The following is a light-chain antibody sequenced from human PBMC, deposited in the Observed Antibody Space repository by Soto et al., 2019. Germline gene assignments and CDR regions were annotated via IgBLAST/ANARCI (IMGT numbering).Light chain of an antibody. Sequence: EIVLTQSPATLSLSPGERATLSCRASQSIGLAIAWYQHKPGQAPRLLIFDASQRATGIPASFRGSGSGTDFTLSISILEPEDFAVYYCQQRTDRPPWTFGQGTKVESK. CDR2: DAS. CDR1: QSIGLA. J-gene: IGKJ1*01. V-gene: IGKV3-11*01. CDR3: QQRTDRPPWT.